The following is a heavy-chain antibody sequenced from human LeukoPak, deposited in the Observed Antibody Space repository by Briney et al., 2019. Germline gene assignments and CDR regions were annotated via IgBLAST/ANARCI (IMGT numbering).Heavy chain of an antibody. Sequence: GGSLRFSCAASGFTFSSYSMTWVRQAPGKGLEWVSYISSSSSTIYYADSVKGRFTISRDNAKNSLYLQMNSLRAEDTAVYYCAKDPYDILTGYYTFDYWGQGTLVTVSS. CDR1: GFTFSSYS. CDR2: ISSSSSTI. CDR3: AKDPYDILTGYYTFDY. V-gene: IGHV3-48*01. D-gene: IGHD3-9*01. J-gene: IGHJ4*02.